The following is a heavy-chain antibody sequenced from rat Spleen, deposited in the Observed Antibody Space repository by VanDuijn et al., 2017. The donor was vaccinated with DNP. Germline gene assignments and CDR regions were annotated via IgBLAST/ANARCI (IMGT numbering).Heavy chain of an antibody. CDR2: ISSRGST. D-gene: IGHD1-2*01. Sequence: QVQLKESGPGLVQPSQTLSLTCTVSGFSLTSYGLSWVRQPPGKGLEWIAAISSRGSTYYDSALKSRLSISRDTSKSQVFLKMNSLQTEDTAIYFCTRDYYSSFIGAMDAWGQGTSVTVSS. J-gene: IGHJ4*01. V-gene: IGHV2S12*01. CDR3: TRDYYSSFIGAMDA. CDR1: GFSLTSYG.